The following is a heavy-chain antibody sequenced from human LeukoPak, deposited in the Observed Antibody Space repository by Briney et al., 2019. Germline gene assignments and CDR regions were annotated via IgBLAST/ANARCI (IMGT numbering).Heavy chain of an antibody. CDR3: ARDGIAYYYYMDV. V-gene: IGHV3-33*01. D-gene: IGHD1-14*01. CDR2: IWYDGSNK. J-gene: IGHJ6*03. Sequence: GGSLRLSCAASGFTFSSYGMHWLRQAPGKGLEWVAVIWYDGSNKYYADSVKGRFTISRDNSKNTLYLQMNSLRAEDTAVYYCARDGIAYYYYMDVWGKGTTVTVSS. CDR1: GFTFSSYG.